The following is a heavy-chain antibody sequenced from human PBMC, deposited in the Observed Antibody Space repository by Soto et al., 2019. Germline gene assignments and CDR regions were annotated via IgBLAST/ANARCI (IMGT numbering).Heavy chain of an antibody. CDR1: GFIFSSYS. CDR2: ISSTTNTI. CDR3: ARSGDFFVVPGSLNFHFNGLDV. Sequence: VGSLRLSCAASGFIFSSYSMSWVRQVPGKGLQWVSYISSTTNTIYYADSVRGRFTISRDSVKDSLYLQMNSLRDEDTAVYYCARSGDFFVVPGSLNFHFNGLDVCGQRTTVTVSS. D-gene: IGHD2-2*01. J-gene: IGHJ6*02. V-gene: IGHV3-48*02.